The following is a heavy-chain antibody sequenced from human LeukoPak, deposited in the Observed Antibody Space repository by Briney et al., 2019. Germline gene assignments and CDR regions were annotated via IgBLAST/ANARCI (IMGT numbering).Heavy chain of an antibody. V-gene: IGHV4-38-2*01. J-gene: IGHJ4*02. CDR2: IYHSGGT. CDR3: ARAIVVVVAATPFDY. CDR1: GYSISNGYY. D-gene: IGHD2-15*01. Sequence: SETLSLTCAVPGYSISNGYYWGWIRQPPGKGLEWIGSIYHSGGTYYNPSLNSRVTISVDTSKNQFSLNLSSVTAADTAVYYCARAIVVVVAATPFDYWGQGTLVTVSS.